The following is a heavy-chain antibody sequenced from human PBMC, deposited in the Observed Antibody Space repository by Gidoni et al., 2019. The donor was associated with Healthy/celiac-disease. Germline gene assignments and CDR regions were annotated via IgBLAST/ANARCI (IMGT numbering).Heavy chain of an antibody. CDR1: GFTFSSYA. V-gene: IGHV3-23*01. J-gene: IGHJ4*02. D-gene: IGHD3-9*01. CDR3: AKDNALRYFDWSPDYFDY. Sequence: EVQLLESGGGVVQPGGSLRLSCAAPGFTFSSYAMRWVRQAPGKGLEVVSAISGSGGSTYYADSVKGRFTISRDNSKNTLYLQMNSLRAEDTAVYYCAKDNALRYFDWSPDYFDYWGQGTLVTVSS. CDR2: ISGSGGST.